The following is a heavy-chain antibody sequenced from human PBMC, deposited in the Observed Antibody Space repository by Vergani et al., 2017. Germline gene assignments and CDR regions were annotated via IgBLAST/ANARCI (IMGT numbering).Heavy chain of an antibody. J-gene: IGHJ4*02. D-gene: IGHD1-26*01. CDR3: ARAVRWEPDY. V-gene: IGHV1-2*02. CDR2: INPNSGGT. Sequence: QVQLVQSGAEVKKPGSSVKVSCKASGGTFSSYTISWVRQAPGQGLEWMGWINPNSGGTNYAQKFQGRVTMTRDTSISTAYMELSRLRSDDTAVYYCARAVRWEPDYWGQGTLVTVSS. CDR1: GGTFSSYT.